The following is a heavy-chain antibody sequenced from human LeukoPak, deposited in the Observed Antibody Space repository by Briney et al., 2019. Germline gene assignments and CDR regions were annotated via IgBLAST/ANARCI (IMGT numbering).Heavy chain of an antibody. J-gene: IGHJ4*02. CDR3: AKAPRSTVTTSYFDY. CDR1: GFTFDDYA. V-gene: IGHV3-9*01. Sequence: GGSLRLSCAASGFTFDDYAMHWVRQAPGKGLEWVSGISWSSGNIGYADSVKGRFTISRDNAKNSPYLQMNSLRADDTALYYCAKAPRSTVTTSYFDYWGQGTLVTVSS. D-gene: IGHD4-17*01. CDR2: ISWSSGNI.